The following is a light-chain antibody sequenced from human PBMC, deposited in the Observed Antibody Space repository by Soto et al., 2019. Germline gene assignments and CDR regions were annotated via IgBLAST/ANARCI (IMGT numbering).Light chain of an antibody. CDR2: DAS. V-gene: IGKV3-11*01. Sequence: EIVLTQSPATLSLSPGERATLSCRASQSVSSYLAWYQQKPGQAPRLLIYDASNRATGIPARFSGSGSGTDFTLTSSSLEPEDFAVYYCQQRSNWPRLTFGGGTKVDI. CDR1: QSVSSY. J-gene: IGKJ4*01. CDR3: QQRSNWPRLT.